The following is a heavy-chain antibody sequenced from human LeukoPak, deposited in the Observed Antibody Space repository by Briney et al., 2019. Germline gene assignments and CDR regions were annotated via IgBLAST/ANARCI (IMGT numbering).Heavy chain of an antibody. J-gene: IGHJ4*02. CDR3: ARSLHSYSSGWLAY. Sequence: ASVKVSCKASGYTFTSYGISWVRQAPGQGLEWMGWISAYNGNTNYAQKLQGRVTMTTDTSTSTAYMELRSLRSDDTAVYYCARSLHSYSSGWLAYWGQGTLVTVSS. CDR1: GYTFTSYG. V-gene: IGHV1-18*01. CDR2: ISAYNGNT. D-gene: IGHD6-19*01.